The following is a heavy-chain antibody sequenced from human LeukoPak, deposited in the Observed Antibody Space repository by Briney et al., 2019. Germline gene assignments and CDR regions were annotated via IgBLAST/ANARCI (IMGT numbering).Heavy chain of an antibody. Sequence: ASVKVSCKASGYTFTGYYMHWVRQAPGQGLEWMGWINPNSGGTNYAQKFQGRVTMTRDTSTSTVYMELSSLRSEDTAVYYCARDMAIAVAGTYFDYWGQGTLVTVSS. CDR1: GYTFTGYY. D-gene: IGHD6-19*01. V-gene: IGHV1-2*02. J-gene: IGHJ4*02. CDR3: ARDMAIAVAGTYFDY. CDR2: INPNSGGT.